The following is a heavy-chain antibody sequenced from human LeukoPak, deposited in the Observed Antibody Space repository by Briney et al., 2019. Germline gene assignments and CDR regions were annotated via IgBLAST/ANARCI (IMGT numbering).Heavy chain of an antibody. CDR1: GHTFTSYG. V-gene: IGHV1-18*01. CDR2: ISAYNGNT. D-gene: IGHD6-13*01. Sequence: AASVKVSCKASGHTFTSYGISWVRQAPGQGLEWMGWISAYNGNTNYAQKLQGRVTMTTDTSTSTAYMELRSLRSDDTAVYYCARVGAIRSSWLLDYWGQGTLVTVSS. J-gene: IGHJ4*02. CDR3: ARVGAIRSSWLLDY.